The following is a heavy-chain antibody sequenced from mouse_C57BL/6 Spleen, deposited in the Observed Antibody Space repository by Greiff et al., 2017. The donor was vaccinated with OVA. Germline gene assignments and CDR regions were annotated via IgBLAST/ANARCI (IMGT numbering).Heavy chain of an antibody. CDR2: INSDSSTI. V-gene: IGHV5-17*01. CDR1: GYTFSDHG. CDR3: DKEDYYAMYY. Sequence: EVKLVESGGGLVKPGGSLKLSCAASGYTFSDHGMHWVRQAPEKGLEWVAYINSDSSTIYYADTVKGRFTISRDNAKNTLFLQMTSLRSEDTAMYYCDKEDYYAMYYWGNGTSVTVS. J-gene: IGHJ4*01.